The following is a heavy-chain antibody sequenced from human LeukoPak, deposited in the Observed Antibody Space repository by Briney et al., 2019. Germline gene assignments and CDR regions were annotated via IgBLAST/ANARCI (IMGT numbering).Heavy chain of an antibody. CDR3: ARGYSYDDY. D-gene: IGHD5-18*01. V-gene: IGHV4-59*01. Sequence: SETLSLTCTVSGASISSYYWTSIRQPPRKRLEWSGYVYNSGSIRYNPSLRGRVTISVDTSKNQFSLRLTSVTAADTAVYYCARGYSYDDYWGQGTLVTVSS. CDR2: VYNSGSI. CDR1: GASISSYY. J-gene: IGHJ4*02.